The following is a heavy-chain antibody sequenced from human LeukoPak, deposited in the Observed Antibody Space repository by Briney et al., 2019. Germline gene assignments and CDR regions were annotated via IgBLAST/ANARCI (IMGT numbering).Heavy chain of an antibody. D-gene: IGHD4-17*01. CDR3: ARDHDYGDYVRAFDI. Sequence: PSETLSLTCTVSGGSISRGDYYWSWIRQPPGKRLEWIGYIYYSGSTYYNPSLKSRVTISVDTSKTQFSLRLSSVTAADTAVYYCARDHDYGDYVRAFDIWGQGTMVTVSS. J-gene: IGHJ3*02. V-gene: IGHV4-30-4*01. CDR2: IYYSGST. CDR1: GGSISRGDYY.